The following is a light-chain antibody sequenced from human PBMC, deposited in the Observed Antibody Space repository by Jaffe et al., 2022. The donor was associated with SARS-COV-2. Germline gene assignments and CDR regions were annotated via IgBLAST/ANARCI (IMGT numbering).Light chain of an antibody. J-gene: IGLJ3*02. CDR3: QVWDRSSGHVV. Sequence: SYVLTQPPSVSVAPGQTARITCAANNIGYKIVHWYQQPPGQAPVLVVYDDDDRPSGIPERFSGSNSGDTATLTISGIEAGDEADYYCQVWDRSSGHVVFGGGTKLTV. CDR1: NIGYKI. V-gene: IGLV3-21*02. CDR2: DDD.